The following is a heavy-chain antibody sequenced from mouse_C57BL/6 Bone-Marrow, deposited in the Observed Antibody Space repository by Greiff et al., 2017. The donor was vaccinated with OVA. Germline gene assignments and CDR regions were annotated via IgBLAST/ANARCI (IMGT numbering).Heavy chain of an antibody. CDR1: GYTFTSYG. D-gene: IGHD1-1*01. J-gene: IGHJ4*01. Sequence: VQLQQSGAELARPGASVKLSCKASGYTFTSYGISWVKQRPGQGLEWIGEIYPRSGNTYYNEKFQGKATLTADKSSSTAYMELRSRTSEDSAVYCGARSPTVGYYYAMDDWGQGTSVTVAA. V-gene: IGHV1-81*01. CDR3: ARSPTVGYYYAMDD. CDR2: IYPRSGNT.